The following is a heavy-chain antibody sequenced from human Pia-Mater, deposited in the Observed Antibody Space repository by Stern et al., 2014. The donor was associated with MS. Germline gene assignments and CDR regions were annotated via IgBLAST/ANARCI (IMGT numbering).Heavy chain of an antibody. V-gene: IGHV1-69*01. CDR2: IMPIFATT. J-gene: IGHJ6*02. CDR1: GGTFSTEA. Sequence: VQLVESGAEVKKPGSSVKVSCKASGGTFSTEAIRWVRRAPGQGLEWMGGIMPIFATTKYAQKFQGRVTLTADESTSTAYLELSSLRSDDTAVYYCARDLSGTITIFYYYGMDVWGQGTTVTVSS. D-gene: IGHD4-11*01. CDR3: ARDLSGTITIFYYYGMDV.